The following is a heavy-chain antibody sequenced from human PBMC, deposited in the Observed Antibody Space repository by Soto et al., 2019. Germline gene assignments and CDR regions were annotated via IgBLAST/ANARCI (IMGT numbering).Heavy chain of an antibody. CDR3: ARVFQGEKYYYGSGSYSWYFDL. CDR1: GFTFSSYS. V-gene: IGHV3-21*01. CDR2: ISSSSSYI. Sequence: GGSLRLSCAASGFTFSSYSMNWVRQAPGKGLEWVSSISSSSSYIYYADSVKGRFTISRDNAKNSLYLQMNSLRAEETAVYYCARVFQGEKYYYGSGSYSWYFDLWGRGTLVTVSS. J-gene: IGHJ2*01. D-gene: IGHD3-10*01.